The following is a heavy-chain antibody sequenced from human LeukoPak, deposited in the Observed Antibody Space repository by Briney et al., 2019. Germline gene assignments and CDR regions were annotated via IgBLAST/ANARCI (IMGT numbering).Heavy chain of an antibody. CDR3: AGVGQLGVVWSYFDD. J-gene: IGHJ4*02. D-gene: IGHD2-8*02. Sequence: KPSETLSLTCSVSGGSIIGTNYFWGWIRQPPGKGLEWVGSLSYSGRTFYNPSLKSRVTISLDTPKNQFSLKLTSVTAADTALYYCAGVGQLGVVWSYFDDWGQGTLVFVSS. V-gene: IGHV4-39*07. CDR2: LSYSGRT. CDR1: GGSIIGTNYF.